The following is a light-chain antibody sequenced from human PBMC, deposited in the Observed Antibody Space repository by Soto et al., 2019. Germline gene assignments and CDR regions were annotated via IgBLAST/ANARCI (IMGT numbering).Light chain of an antibody. J-gene: IGKJ1*01. V-gene: IGKV1-39*01. CDR1: QSIATY. Sequence: DIQMTQSPSSLSASEGDRVTITCRASQSIATYLNWYQQKPGKAPKLLIYAASSLQSGVPSRFSGSGSGTEFALTITSLRPDDFATYYCQQSYSILWTFGQGTKVDIK. CDR2: AAS. CDR3: QQSYSILWT.